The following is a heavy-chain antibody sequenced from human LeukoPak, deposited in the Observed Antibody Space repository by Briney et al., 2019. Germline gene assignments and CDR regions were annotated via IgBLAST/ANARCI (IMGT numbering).Heavy chain of an antibody. J-gene: IGHJ4*02. V-gene: IGHV1-18*01. CDR3: AREGLGELTLDC. D-gene: IGHD3-16*01. CDR1: GYTFTNYG. Sequence: ASVKVSCKASGYTFTNYGISWVRQAPGQGLEWMGRINAYNGNTNYAQKLQGRVTMTTDTSTSTAYMELRSLRSDDTAVYYCAREGLGELTLDCWGQGTLVTVSS. CDR2: INAYNGNT.